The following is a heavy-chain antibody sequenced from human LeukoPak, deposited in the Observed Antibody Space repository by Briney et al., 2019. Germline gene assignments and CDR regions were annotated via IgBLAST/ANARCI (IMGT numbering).Heavy chain of an antibody. D-gene: IGHD3-22*01. CDR1: GYSITSAYY. V-gene: IGHV4-38-2*02. CDR2: FFLKGST. Sequence: PSETLSLTCTVSGYSITSAYYWGWIRQPPGKGLEWIGSFFLKGSTYYNPSLKSRVTISVDTSKNQFSLTLSSVTAADTAVYYCARAEVLPDYFDNSGAFDYWGQGTLVTVSS. CDR3: ARAEVLPDYFDNSGAFDY. J-gene: IGHJ4*02.